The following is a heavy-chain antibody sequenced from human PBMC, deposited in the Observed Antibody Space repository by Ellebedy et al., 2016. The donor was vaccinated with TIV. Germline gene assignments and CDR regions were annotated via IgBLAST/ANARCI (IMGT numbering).Heavy chain of an antibody. J-gene: IGHJ4*02. CDR2: IDHSGTT. V-gene: IGHV4-34*01. CDR3: ARGGGVAPTERNFDS. Sequence: SETLSLXXAVYGGSFSGYYWSWIRQPPGKGLEWIGEIDHSGTTNYNASLKSRVTISVDNSKNQFSLKVNSVTAADTAVYYCARGGGVAPTERNFDSWGRGTSVTVSS. CDR1: GGSFSGYY. D-gene: IGHD6-13*01.